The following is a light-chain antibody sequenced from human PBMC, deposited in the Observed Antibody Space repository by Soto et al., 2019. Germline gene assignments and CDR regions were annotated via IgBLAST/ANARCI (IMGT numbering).Light chain of an antibody. J-gene: IGLJ1*01. CDR1: SSDVGSYNL. CDR2: EGS. CDR3: CSYAGSSTLYV. V-gene: IGLV2-23*01. Sequence: QPALTQPASGSGAPGHAITISCTGTSSDVGSYNLVSWYQQHPGKAPKPMIYEGSKRPPGVSNRFSGSKSGNTASLTISGLQAEDAADYYCCSYAGSSTLYVFGTGTKVTVL.